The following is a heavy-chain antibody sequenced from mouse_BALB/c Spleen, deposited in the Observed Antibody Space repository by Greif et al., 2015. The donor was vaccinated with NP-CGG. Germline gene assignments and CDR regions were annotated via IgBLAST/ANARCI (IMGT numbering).Heavy chain of an antibody. CDR3: ASYGNYWFAY. J-gene: IGHJ3*01. V-gene: IGHV14-3*02. CDR2: IDPANGNT. CDR1: GFNIKDTY. Sequence: EVQGVESGAELVKPGASVKLSCTASGFNIKDTYMHWVKQRPEQGLEWIGRIDPANGNTKYDPKFQGKASITADTSSNTAYLQLSSLTSEDTAVYYCASYGNYWFAYWGQGTLVTVSA. D-gene: IGHD2-1*01.